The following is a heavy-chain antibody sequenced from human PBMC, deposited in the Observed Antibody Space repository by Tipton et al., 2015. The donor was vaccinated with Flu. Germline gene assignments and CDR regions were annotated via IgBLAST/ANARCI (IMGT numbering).Heavy chain of an antibody. CDR1: GDSIRSDYY. Sequence: TLSLTCAVSGDSIRSDYYWGWIRQFPGKGLEWIGTVSRSGDTIYNPSLKSRVTISIDTSKNQFSLNMKSVTAVDMAVYYCARRDYSNYVSDPKNWFDRWGQGILVTVSS. CDR3: ARRDYSNYVSDPKNWFDR. J-gene: IGHJ5*02. V-gene: IGHV4-38-2*01. D-gene: IGHD4-11*01. CDR2: VSRSGDT.